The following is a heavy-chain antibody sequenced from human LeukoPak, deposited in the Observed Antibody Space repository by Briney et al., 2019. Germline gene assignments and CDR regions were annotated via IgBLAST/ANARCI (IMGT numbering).Heavy chain of an antibody. CDR2: ISGSGGST. J-gene: IGHJ4*02. CDR1: GFTFSSYA. V-gene: IGHV3-23*01. Sequence: GGSLRLSCAASGFTFSSYAMSWVRQAPGKGLEWVSAISGSGGSTYYADSVKGRFTISRDNSKNTLYLQMNSLRAEDTAVYYCAKDPYSSGWLYYFDYWGQGTLVTVSS. D-gene: IGHD6-19*01. CDR3: AKDPYSSGWLYYFDY.